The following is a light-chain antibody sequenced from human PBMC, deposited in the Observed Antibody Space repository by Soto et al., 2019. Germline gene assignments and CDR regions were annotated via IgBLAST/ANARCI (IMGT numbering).Light chain of an antibody. CDR2: KVS. Sequence: DVVITQSPLSLPVTLGQPASISCRSSQSLVYSDGNTYLSWFQLRPGQSPRRLIYKVSNRDSGVPGRFSGSGSATDFTLKISRVEADDVGVYFCMQGTHWPPVTFGQGTKVEIK. CDR1: QSLVYSDGNTY. CDR3: MQGTHWPPVT. J-gene: IGKJ1*01. V-gene: IGKV2-30*01.